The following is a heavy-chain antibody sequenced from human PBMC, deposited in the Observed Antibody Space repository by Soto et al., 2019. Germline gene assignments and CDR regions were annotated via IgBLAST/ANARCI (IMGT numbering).Heavy chain of an antibody. V-gene: IGHV1-8*01. CDR1: GYSFTNND. D-gene: IGHD2-21*02. CDR2: MNPGSGNT. CDR3: AREKTASKNSCPGMDV. J-gene: IGHJ6*02. Sequence: ASVKVSCKASGYSFTNNDVSWVRQATGQGLEWMGWMNPGSGNTGYAQKFQGRVTMTRDMSTSTVYMELSSLRSEDTAVYYCAREKTASKNSCPGMDVWGLGTTVTVSS.